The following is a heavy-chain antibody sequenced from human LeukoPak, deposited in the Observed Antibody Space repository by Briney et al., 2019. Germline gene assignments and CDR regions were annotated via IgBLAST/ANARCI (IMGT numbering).Heavy chain of an antibody. D-gene: IGHD6-13*01. CDR3: ARGSRVAAGGTGWFDP. V-gene: IGHV1-2*07. CDR1: GYTFAGYN. J-gene: IGHJ5*02. CDR2: INANSGDT. Sequence: ASVRVSRKASGYTFAGYNMRMVRHPPGQGLECMGWINANSGDTKYAHKFQGRVTMTRDTSITTASMELNKLTSDDTAVYYCARGSRVAAGGTGWFDPWGQGTLVTVSS.